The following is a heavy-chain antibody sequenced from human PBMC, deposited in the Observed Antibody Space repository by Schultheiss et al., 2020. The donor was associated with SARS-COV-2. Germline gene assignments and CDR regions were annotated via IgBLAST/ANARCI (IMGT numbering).Heavy chain of an antibody. CDR1: GGSFSGYY. V-gene: IGHV4-34*01. CDR2: INHSGST. J-gene: IGHJ4*02. Sequence: SETLSLTCAVYGGSFSGYYWSWIRQPPGKGLEWIGEINHSGSTNYNPSLKSRVTISVDTSKNQFSLKLSSVTAADTAVYYCARDRSYCSSTSCYPYFDYWGQGTLVTVSS. D-gene: IGHD2-2*01. CDR3: ARDRSYCSSTSCYPYFDY.